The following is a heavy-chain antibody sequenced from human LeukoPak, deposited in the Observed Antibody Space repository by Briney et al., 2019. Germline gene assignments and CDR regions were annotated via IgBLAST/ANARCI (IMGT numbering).Heavy chain of an antibody. V-gene: IGHV4-34*01. CDR3: ARGEGNDYVWWSFYYYLDV. Sequence: SETLSLTCAVNGESFNGFYWTWIRQSPGKGLEWIGEINDIGHTNYNASLKSRDTISLDTSQKQFSLKLTSVTAADTAVYYCARGEGNDYVWWSFYYYLDVWGKGTAVTVSS. J-gene: IGHJ6*03. CDR2: INDIGHT. D-gene: IGHD3-16*01. CDR1: GESFNGFY.